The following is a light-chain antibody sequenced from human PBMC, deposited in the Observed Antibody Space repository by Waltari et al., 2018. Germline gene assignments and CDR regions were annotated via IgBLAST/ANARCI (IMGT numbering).Light chain of an antibody. V-gene: IGKV3-11*01. CDR3: QQCKTWPIT. CDR1: QSVSSF. Sequence: SCTAKQSVSSFLAWYQQKRGQAPRLLIYDASSRATGIPARFSGSGSGTDFSLTISSLEPEDFAVYYCQQCKTWPITFGQGTRLEIK. J-gene: IGKJ5*01. CDR2: DAS.